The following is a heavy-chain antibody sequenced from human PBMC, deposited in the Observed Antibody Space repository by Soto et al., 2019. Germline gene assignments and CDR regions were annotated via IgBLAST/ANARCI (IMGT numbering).Heavy chain of an antibody. D-gene: IGHD3-9*01. J-gene: IGHJ4*02. CDR2: ISYDGSNK. CDR3: AKSAVLRYFDWSITGYFDY. CDR1: GFTFSIYG. Sequence: PGGSLRLSCAASGFTFSIYGMHWVRQAPGKGLEWVAVISYDGSNKYYADSVKGRFTISRDNSKNTLYLQMNSLRAEDTAVYYCAKSAVLRYFDWSITGYFDYWGQGT. V-gene: IGHV3-30*18.